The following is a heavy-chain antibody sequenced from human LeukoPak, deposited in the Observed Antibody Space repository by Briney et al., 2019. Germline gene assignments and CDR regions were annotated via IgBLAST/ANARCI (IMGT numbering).Heavy chain of an antibody. CDR1: GGSISSGDYY. V-gene: IGHV4-30-4*01. Sequence: PSETLSLTCTVSGGSISSGDYYWSWIRQPPGKGLEWIGYIYYSGSTYYNPSLKSRVTISVDTSKNQFSLKLSSVTAADTAVYYCARWREATQDYCSSTSCYADAFDIWGQGTMVTVSS. D-gene: IGHD2-2*01. J-gene: IGHJ3*02. CDR2: IYYSGST. CDR3: ARWREATQDYCSSTSCYADAFDI.